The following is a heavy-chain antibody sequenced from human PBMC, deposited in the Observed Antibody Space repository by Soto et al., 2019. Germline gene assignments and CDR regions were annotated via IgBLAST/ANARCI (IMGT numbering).Heavy chain of an antibody. J-gene: IGHJ6*01. CDR1: GGTFSNSA. V-gene: IGHV1-69*12. D-gene: IGHD1-1*01. Sequence: QVQLVQSGAEVKKPGSSVKLSCKASGGTFSNSAISWVRQAPGQGLEWMGGIMPIFRTPDYAQKFQGRVTITADGSTSTAYMELSSLRSEDTAVYYCARDKDRQQLGGNYYYILDVW. CDR3: ARDKDRQQLGGNYYYILDV. CDR2: IMPIFRTP.